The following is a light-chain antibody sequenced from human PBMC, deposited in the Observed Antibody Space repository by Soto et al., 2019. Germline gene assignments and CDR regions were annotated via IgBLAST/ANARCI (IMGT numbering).Light chain of an antibody. J-gene: IGKJ1*01. CDR1: QSVSSSF. Sequence: EIALTQSPGTLSLSPGERATLSCRASQSVSSSFLAWYHQKPGQAPRLLIYGASSRATGIPDRFSGSGSGTDFTLTISRLEPEDFAVYYCQQDGSSPRTFGPGTKVEIK. V-gene: IGKV3-20*01. CDR2: GAS. CDR3: QQDGSSPRT.